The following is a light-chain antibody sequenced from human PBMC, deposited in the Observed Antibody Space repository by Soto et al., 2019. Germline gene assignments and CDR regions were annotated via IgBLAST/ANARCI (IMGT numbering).Light chain of an antibody. V-gene: IGKV1-12*01. CDR3: QQLNSYPIT. J-gene: IGKJ5*01. CDR1: QGISSW. Sequence: DIQMTQSPSSVSASVGDRVTITCRASQGISSWLAWYQQRPGEAPKVLIFAASSLQSGVXSRFSGSGSETDFTLTISSLQPEDFATYYWQQLNSYPITCGQGTRLEMK. CDR2: AAS.